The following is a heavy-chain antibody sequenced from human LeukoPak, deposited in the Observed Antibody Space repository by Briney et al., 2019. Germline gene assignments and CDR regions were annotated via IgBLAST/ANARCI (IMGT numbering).Heavy chain of an antibody. V-gene: IGHV3-11*01. Sequence: GGSLRLSCAASGFSFSDSYMSWIRQAPGQGLEWLSYIKSSDTSTFYADSVKGRFTVCRDNAKNSLYLQMNSLRAEDTAVYYCARRGNMSSHAFDIWGQGTVVTVSS. CDR2: IKSSDTST. D-gene: IGHD2/OR15-2a*01. CDR3: ARRGNMSSHAFDI. J-gene: IGHJ3*02. CDR1: GFSFSDSY.